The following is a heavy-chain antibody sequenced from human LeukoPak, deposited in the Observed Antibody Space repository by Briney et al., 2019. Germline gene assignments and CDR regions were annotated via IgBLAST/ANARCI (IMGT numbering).Heavy chain of an antibody. CDR3: ARLNCSGGSCPFDY. CDR1: GGSISSYY. V-gene: IGHV4-59*08. J-gene: IGHJ4*02. D-gene: IGHD2-15*01. CDR2: IYYSGST. Sequence: PSETLSLTCTVSGGSISSYYWSWIRQPPGKGLEWIGYIYYSGSTNYNPSLKSRVTISVDTSKNQFSLKLSSVTAEDTAVYYCARLNCSGGSCPFDYWGQGTLVTVSS.